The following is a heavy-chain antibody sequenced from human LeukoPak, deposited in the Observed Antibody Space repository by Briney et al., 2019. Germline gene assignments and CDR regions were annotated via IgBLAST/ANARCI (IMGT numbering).Heavy chain of an antibody. Sequence: GASVKVSCKASGGTFSSYAISWVRQAPGQGLEWMGGIIPIFGTANYAQKFQGRVTITTDESTSTAYMELSSLRSEDTAVYYCARSPSLYCSSTSCYESYGSFDYWGQGTLVTVSS. J-gene: IGHJ4*02. V-gene: IGHV1-69*05. D-gene: IGHD2-2*01. CDR2: IIPIFGTA. CDR3: ARSPSLYCSSTSCYESYGSFDY. CDR1: GGTFSSYA.